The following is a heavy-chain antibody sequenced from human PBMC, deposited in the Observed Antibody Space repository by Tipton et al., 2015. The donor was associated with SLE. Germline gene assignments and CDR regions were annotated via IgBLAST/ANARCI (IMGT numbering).Heavy chain of an antibody. J-gene: IGHJ1*01. V-gene: IGHV4-39*07. CDR1: GGSIGSSSYY. D-gene: IGHD2-2*02. Sequence: TLSLTCTVSGGSIGSSSYYWGWIRQPPGKGLEWIGTTHYSGSTFYNPSLKSRVTISVDTSKNQFSLQLTSVTPEDTAVYYCARGFLYDGFQVWGQGTLVTVSS. CDR3: ARGFLYDGFQV. CDR2: THYSGST.